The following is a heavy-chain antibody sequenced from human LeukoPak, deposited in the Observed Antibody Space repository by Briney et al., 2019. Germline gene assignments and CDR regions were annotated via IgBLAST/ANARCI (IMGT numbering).Heavy chain of an antibody. CDR3: ARDRGTHGSCRFDP. Sequence: GGSLRLSRAASGFTFSSYSMNWVRQAPGKGLEWVSYISSSSSTIYYADSVKGRFTISRDNAKNSLYLQMNSLRAEDTAVYYCARDRGTHGSCRFDPWGQGTLVTVSS. D-gene: IGHD1-26*01. V-gene: IGHV3-48*01. CDR2: ISSSSSTI. J-gene: IGHJ5*02. CDR1: GFTFSSYS.